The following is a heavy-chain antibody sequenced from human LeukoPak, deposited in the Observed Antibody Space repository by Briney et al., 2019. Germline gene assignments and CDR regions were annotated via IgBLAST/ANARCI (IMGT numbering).Heavy chain of an antibody. J-gene: IGHJ4*02. V-gene: IGHV2-5*01. CDR1: GFSVRSSAGH. D-gene: IGHD1-26*01. CDR2: ISWNDDK. CDR3: THSPPRVGCVN. Sequence: ESGPTLANPTQTLTLTCTLSGFSVRSSAGHVGWIRQPPGRALEWLALISWNDDKRYSPSLNSRLTITKDTSKNQVVLRMSNMDPVDTATYYCTHSPPRVGCVNWGQGTLVTVSS.